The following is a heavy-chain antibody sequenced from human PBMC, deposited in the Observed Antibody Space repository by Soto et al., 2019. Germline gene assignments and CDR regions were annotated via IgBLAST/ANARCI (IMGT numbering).Heavy chain of an antibody. D-gene: IGHD5-18*01. V-gene: IGHV3-48*01. CDR3: ARAGVVPTWIQAVRYGAV. J-gene: IGHJ6*02. CDR1: GFTFSSYS. CDR2: ISSSSSTI. Sequence: EVQLVESGGGLVQPGGSLRLSCAASGFTFSSYSMNWVRQAPGKGLEWVSYISSSSSTIYYADSVKGRFTISRDNAKNSLYLQMNSLRAEDTAVYYCARAGVVPTWIQAVRYGAVWGQGTTVTVSS.